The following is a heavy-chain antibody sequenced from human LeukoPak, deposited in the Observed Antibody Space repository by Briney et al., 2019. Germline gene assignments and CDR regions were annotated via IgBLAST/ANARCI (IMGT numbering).Heavy chain of an antibody. J-gene: IGHJ4*02. V-gene: IGHV3-23*01. CDR2: IGGSGGST. CDR1: GFTFSSYA. Sequence: PGGSLRLSCAASGFTFSSYAMSWVRQAPGKGLEWVSAIGGSGGSTYYADSVKGRFTISRDNSKNTLYLQMNSLRAEDTAVYYCAKSPALYYDILTGYEDYWGQGTLVTVSS. CDR3: AKSPALYYDILTGYEDY. D-gene: IGHD3-9*01.